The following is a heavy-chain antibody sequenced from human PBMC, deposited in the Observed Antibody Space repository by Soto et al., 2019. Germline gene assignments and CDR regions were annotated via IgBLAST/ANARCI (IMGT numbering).Heavy chain of an antibody. D-gene: IGHD3-3*02. CDR2: ISGSGGST. J-gene: IGHJ6*02. CDR3: AKDPSPLVLDYYYYGMDV. Sequence: EVQLLESGGGLVQPGGSLRLSCAASGFTFSSYAMSWVRQAPGKGLEWVSAISGSGGSTYYADSVKGRFTISRDNSKNTLYLQMTSLRAEDTAVYYCAKDPSPLVLDYYYYGMDVWGQGTTVTVSS. V-gene: IGHV3-23*01. CDR1: GFTFSSYA.